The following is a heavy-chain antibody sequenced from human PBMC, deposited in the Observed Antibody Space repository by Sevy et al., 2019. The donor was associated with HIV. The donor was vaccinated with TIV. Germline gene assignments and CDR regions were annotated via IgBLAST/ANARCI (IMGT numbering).Heavy chain of an antibody. CDR3: ASTSCSGGSCYSLIDA. CDR1: GFTVSGNY. Sequence: GGSLRLSCAASGFTVSGNYMSWVRQAPGKGLEWVSVIYSGGSTYYADSVKGRFTISRETSKTTLYLQMNSLRFEDTAVYYCASTSCSGGSCYSLIDAWGKGTLVTVSS. V-gene: IGHV3-66*02. CDR2: IYSGGST. D-gene: IGHD2-15*01. J-gene: IGHJ4*02.